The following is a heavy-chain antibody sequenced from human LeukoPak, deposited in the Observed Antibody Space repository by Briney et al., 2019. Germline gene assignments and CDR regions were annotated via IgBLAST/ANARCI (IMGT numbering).Heavy chain of an antibody. CDR3: ARGEYCTNGVCSMYNWFDP. V-gene: IGHV4-4*07. D-gene: IGHD2-8*01. J-gene: IGHJ5*02. CDR1: GGSSCSYY. CDR2: IYTSGST. Sequence: PSETLSLNCTVSGGSSCSYYWSWIRQPAGQGLEWIGRIYTSGSTNYNPSLKSRVTMSVDTSKNQFYLKLSSVTAADTAVYYCARGEYCTNGVCSMYNWFDPWGQGTLVTVSS.